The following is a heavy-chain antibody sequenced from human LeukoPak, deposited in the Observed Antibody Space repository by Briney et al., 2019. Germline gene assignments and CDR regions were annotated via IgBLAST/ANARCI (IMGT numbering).Heavy chain of an antibody. CDR1: SYTFTNYG. Sequence: GASVKVSCKASSYTFTNYGISWVRQAPGQGLEWMGWITAYNGNTMYAQKLQGRVTMTTDTPTSTAYMELRSLRSDDTAMYYCARDGRWSQDEYGSSSQLGYWGQGTLVTVSS. CDR2: ITAYNGNT. CDR3: ARDGRWSQDEYGSSSQLGY. D-gene: IGHD6-6*01. V-gene: IGHV1-18*01. J-gene: IGHJ4*02.